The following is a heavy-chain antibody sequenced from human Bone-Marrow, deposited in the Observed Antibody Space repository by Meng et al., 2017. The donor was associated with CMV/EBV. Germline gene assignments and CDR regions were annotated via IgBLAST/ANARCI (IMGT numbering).Heavy chain of an antibody. D-gene: IGHD3-3*01. CDR3: ARDLIMEWLTKFYYYYYVMDV. J-gene: IGHJ6*02. CDR2: INSDGSST. CDR1: GFTFSSYW. Sequence: GGSLRLSCAASGFTFSSYWMHWVRQAPGKGLVWVSRINSDGSSTSYADSVKGRFTISRDNAKNTLYLQMNSLRAEDTAVYYCARDLIMEWLTKFYYYYYVMDVWGQGTTVTVSS. V-gene: IGHV3-74*01.